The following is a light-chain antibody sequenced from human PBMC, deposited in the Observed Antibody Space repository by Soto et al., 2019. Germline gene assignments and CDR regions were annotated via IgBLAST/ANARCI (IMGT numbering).Light chain of an antibody. CDR2: NAS. J-gene: IGKJ2*01. V-gene: IGKV3-20*01. Sequence: EIVLTQSPGTLSLSPGERATLSCRASQSVSISYLAWYQQKPGQAPRLLIYNASTRATVIPDRFSGSGSGTDFTLTSSRLEPEDFATYCCRQYGGSPYPFGQETKLEIK. CDR3: RQYGGSPYP. CDR1: QSVSISY.